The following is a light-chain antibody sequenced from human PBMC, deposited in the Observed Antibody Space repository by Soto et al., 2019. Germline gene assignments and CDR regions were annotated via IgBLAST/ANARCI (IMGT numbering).Light chain of an antibody. CDR3: SSYTSSSTLV. CDR2: DVS. Sequence: QSALTQPASGSGSPGQSITISCTGTSSDVGGYNYVSWYQQHPGKAPKLIIYDVSNRPSGVSNRFSGSKSGNTASLTISGLQAEDEAYYYCSSYTSSSTLVFRTGTKLTVL. J-gene: IGLJ1*01. V-gene: IGLV2-14*01. CDR1: SSDVGGYNY.